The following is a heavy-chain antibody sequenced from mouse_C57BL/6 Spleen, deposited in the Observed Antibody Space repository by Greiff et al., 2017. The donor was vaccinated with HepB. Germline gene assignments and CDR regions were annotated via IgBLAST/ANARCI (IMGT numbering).Heavy chain of an antibody. CDR1: GFTFSDYG. CDR3: AIYDYDWFAY. CDR2: ISSGSSTI. J-gene: IGHJ3*01. Sequence: EVMLVESGGGLVKPGGSLKLSCAASGFTFSDYGMHWVRQAPEKGLEWVAYISSGSSTIYYADTVKGRFTISRDNAKNTLFLQMTSLRSEDTAMYYCAIYDYDWFAYWGQGTLVTVSA. D-gene: IGHD2-4*01. V-gene: IGHV5-17*01.